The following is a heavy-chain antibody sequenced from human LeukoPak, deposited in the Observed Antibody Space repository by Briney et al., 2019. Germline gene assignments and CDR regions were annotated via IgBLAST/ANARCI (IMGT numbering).Heavy chain of an antibody. Sequence: SETLSLTCTVSGGSISSYYWSWIRQRPGKGLERVGYFYYSGSTNYKPSLKSRVTISVDTSKNQFSLKLSSVTAADTAVYYCARDLKQQLVLGAFDIWGQGTMVTVSS. CDR2: FYYSGST. CDR3: ARDLKQQLVLGAFDI. V-gene: IGHV4-59*01. CDR1: GGSISSYY. J-gene: IGHJ3*02. D-gene: IGHD6-13*01.